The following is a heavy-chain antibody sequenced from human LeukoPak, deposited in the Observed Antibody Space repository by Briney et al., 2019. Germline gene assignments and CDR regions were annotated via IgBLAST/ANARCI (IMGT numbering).Heavy chain of an antibody. D-gene: IGHD3-10*01. V-gene: IGHV4-4*07. CDR3: ARDAYYGSGSYKYYFDY. CDR1: GGSISSHY. CDR2: IYTSGST. Sequence: SETLSLTCTVPGGSISSHYWSWIRQPAGKGLEWIGRIYTSGSTNYNPSLKSRVTMSVDTSKNQFSLKLSSVTAADTAVYYCARDAYYGSGSYKYYFDYWGQGTLVTVSS. J-gene: IGHJ4*02.